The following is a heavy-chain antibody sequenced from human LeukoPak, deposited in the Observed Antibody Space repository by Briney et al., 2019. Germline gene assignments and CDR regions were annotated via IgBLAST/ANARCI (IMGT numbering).Heavy chain of an antibody. CDR2: ISYDGSNK. CDR3: ARDPAYYDFWSGYYNLQYYFDY. D-gene: IGHD3-3*01. Sequence: GGSLRLSCAASGFTFSSYAMSWVRQAPGKGLEWVAVISYDGSNKYYADSVKGRFTISRDNSKNTLYLQMNSLRAEDTAVYYCARDPAYYDFWSGYYNLQYYFDYWGQGTLVTVSS. V-gene: IGHV3-30-3*01. J-gene: IGHJ4*02. CDR1: GFTFSSYA.